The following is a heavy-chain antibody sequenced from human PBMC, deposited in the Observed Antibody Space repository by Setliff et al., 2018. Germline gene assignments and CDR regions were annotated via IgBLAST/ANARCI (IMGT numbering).Heavy chain of an antibody. CDR1: GSTFTNYA. CDR2: ISAYTGNT. Sequence: ASVKVSCKASGSTFTNYAISWVRQAPGQGLEWMGWISAYTGNTYYAPRLQGRVTMTTDTSTTTAYLELRSLTSDDTAVYYCSRLVRYCTQTSCQRASGDDYWGQGTLVTVSS. V-gene: IGHV1-18*01. CDR3: SRLVRYCTQTSCQRASGDDY. D-gene: IGHD2-2*01. J-gene: IGHJ4*02.